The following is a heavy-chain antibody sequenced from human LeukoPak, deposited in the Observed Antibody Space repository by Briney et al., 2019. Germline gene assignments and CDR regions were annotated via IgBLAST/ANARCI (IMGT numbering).Heavy chain of an antibody. CDR1: GGSISSSSYY. CDR3: AAELDGDYLL. V-gene: IGHV4-61*01. D-gene: IGHD4-17*01. J-gene: IGHJ4*02. CDR2: IYYSGST. Sequence: SETLSLTCTVSGGSISSSSYYWSWIRQPPGKGLEWIGYIYYSGSTNYNPSLKSRVTISVDTSKNQFSLKLSSVTAADTAVYYCAAELDGDYLLWGQGTLVTVSS.